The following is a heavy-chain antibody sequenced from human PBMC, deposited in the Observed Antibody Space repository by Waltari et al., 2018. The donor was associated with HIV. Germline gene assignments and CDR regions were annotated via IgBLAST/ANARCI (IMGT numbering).Heavy chain of an antibody. J-gene: IGHJ4*02. CDR2: IKQDGREK. CDR1: GFPFSSLW. Sequence: EGQLVVSGGGLVQPGGSLRLSCAASGFPFSSLWMTRVRQAPGKGLEWVANIKQDGREKYYVDSVKGRFTISRDNAKNSLYLQMNSLRAEDTAVYFCARRRGSYCLDYWGQGTLVTVSS. D-gene: IGHD1-26*01. CDR3: ARRRGSYCLDY. V-gene: IGHV3-7*01.